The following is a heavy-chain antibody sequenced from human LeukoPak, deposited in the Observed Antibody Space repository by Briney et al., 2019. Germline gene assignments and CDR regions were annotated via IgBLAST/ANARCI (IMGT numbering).Heavy chain of an antibody. V-gene: IGHV4-59*01. Sequence: PSETLSLTCTVSGGSISTYYWNWIRQPPGKGLEWIGYIYHSGSTNYNPSLQSRVTISVDTSKNQFSLNLNSVTAADAAVYYCAKSAIRLLWFGEAGMDVWGQGTTVTVSS. CDR2: IYHSGST. CDR3: AKSAIRLLWFGEAGMDV. D-gene: IGHD3-10*01. J-gene: IGHJ6*02. CDR1: GGSISTYY.